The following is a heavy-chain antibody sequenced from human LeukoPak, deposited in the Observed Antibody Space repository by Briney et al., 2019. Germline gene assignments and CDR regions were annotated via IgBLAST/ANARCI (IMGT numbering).Heavy chain of an antibody. V-gene: IGHV3-74*03. Sequence: GGSLRLSCTASGFTFSGYWMNWVRQAPGKGLVWVSRIGSDGGSTTYADSVKGRFTISRDNAKNTLYLQMTSLRAEDTAVYYCARAGSGNFYYWGQGTLVTVSS. D-gene: IGHD1-26*01. J-gene: IGHJ4*02. CDR3: ARAGSGNFYY. CDR1: GFTFSGYW. CDR2: IGSDGGST.